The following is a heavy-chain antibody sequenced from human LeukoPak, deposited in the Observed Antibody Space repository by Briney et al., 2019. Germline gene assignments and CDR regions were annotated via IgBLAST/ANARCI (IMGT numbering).Heavy chain of an antibody. CDR2: ISGSGGST. CDR3: AKSLQYQLIVAPPFDY. CDR1: GFTFSSYA. J-gene: IGHJ4*02. D-gene: IGHD2-2*01. V-gene: IGHV3-23*01. Sequence: GGSLRLSCAASGFTFSSYAMSWVRQAPGKGLEWVSAISGSGGSTYYADSVKGRFTISRDNSKNTLYLQMNSLRAEDTAVYYCAKSLQYQLIVAPPFDYWGQGTLVTVSS.